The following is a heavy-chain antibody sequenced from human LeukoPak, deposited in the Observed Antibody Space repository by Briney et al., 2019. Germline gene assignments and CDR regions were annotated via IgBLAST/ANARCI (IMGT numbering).Heavy chain of an antibody. D-gene: IGHD5-18*01. J-gene: IGHJ4*02. CDR2: INPNSGGT. V-gene: IGHV1-2*02. CDR1: GYTFTGYY. Sequence: ASVKVSCKASGYTFTGYYMHWVRQAPGQGLEWMGWINPNSGGTNYAQKFQGRVTMTRDTSISTAYMELSRLRSDDTAVYYCARVLSGYGYFDYWGQGTLVTVSS. CDR3: ARVLSGYGYFDY.